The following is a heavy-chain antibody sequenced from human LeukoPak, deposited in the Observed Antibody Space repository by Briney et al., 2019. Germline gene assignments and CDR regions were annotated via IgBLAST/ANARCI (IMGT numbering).Heavy chain of an antibody. CDR3: ARTVELLELWRDYDAFDI. CDR1: GYTLTSYD. J-gene: IGHJ3*02. CDR2: MNPNSGNT. D-gene: IGHD5-18*01. V-gene: IGHV1-8*01. Sequence: GASVRVSCKASGYTLTSYDINWVRQAPGQGLEWMGWMNPNSGNTGYAQKFQGRVTMTRNTSISTAYMELSSLRSEDTAVYYCARTVELLELWRDYDAFDIWGQGTMVTVSS.